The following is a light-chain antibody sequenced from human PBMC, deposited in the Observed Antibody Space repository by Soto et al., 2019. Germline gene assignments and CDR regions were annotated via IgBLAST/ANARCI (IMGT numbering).Light chain of an antibody. J-gene: IGKJ1*01. CDR3: QQYNNWPGT. Sequence: EIVMTQSPATLSVSPGERATLSCTASQSVSSNLAWYQQKPGQAPWLLIYVASTRATGIPARFSGSGSGTELTLTISSLQSEDFAFYYCQQYNNWPGTFGQGTKVEIK. V-gene: IGKV3-15*01. CDR1: QSVSSN. CDR2: VAS.